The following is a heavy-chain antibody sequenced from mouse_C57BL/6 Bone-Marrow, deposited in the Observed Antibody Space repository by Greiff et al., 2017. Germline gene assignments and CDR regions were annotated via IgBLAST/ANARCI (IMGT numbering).Heavy chain of an antibody. D-gene: IGHD3-3*01. CDR2: ISSGGSYT. J-gene: IGHJ2*01. Sequence: DVMLVESGGDLVKPGGSLKLSCAASGFTFSSYGMSWVRQTPDKRLEWVATISSGGSYTYYPDSVKGRFTISRDNAKNTLYLQMSSLKSEDTAMYYCARHGWHYFDYWGQGTTLTVSS. CDR3: ARHGWHYFDY. V-gene: IGHV5-6*02. CDR1: GFTFSSYG.